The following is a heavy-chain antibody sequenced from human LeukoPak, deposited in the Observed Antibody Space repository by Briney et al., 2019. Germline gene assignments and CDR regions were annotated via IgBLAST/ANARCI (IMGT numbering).Heavy chain of an antibody. D-gene: IGHD5-12*01. CDR3: ATGKGGYVYYFDY. J-gene: IGHJ4*02. CDR2: IYTSGST. V-gene: IGHV4-61*02. CDR1: GGSISSGSYY. Sequence: PSETLSLTCTVSGGSISSGSYYWSWIRQPAGKGLEWIGRIYTSGSTNYNPSLKSRVTISVDTSKNQFSLKLSSVTAADTAVYYCATGKGGYVYYFDYWGQGTLVTVSS.